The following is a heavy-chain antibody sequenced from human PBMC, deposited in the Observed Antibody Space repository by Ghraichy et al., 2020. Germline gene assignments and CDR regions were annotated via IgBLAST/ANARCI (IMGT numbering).Heavy chain of an antibody. J-gene: IGHJ4*02. D-gene: IGHD6-13*01. CDR1: GGSFSGYY. Sequence: SETLSLTCAVYGGSFSGYYWSWIRQPPGKGLEWIGEINHSGSTNYNPSLKSRVTISVDTSKNQFSLKLSSVTAADTAVYYCARVNIAAAGTRPPDYWGQGTLVTVSS. V-gene: IGHV4-34*01. CDR2: INHSGST. CDR3: ARVNIAAAGTRPPDY.